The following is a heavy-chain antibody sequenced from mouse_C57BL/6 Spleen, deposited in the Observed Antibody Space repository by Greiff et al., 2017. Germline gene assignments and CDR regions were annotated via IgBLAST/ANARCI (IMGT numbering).Heavy chain of an antibody. Sequence: EVKLMESGPGLVKPSQSLSLTCSVTGYSITSGYYWNWIRQFPGNKLEWMGYISYDGSNNYNPSLKNRISITRDTSKNQFFLKLNSVTTEDTATYYCARAHYYDYPHYYAMDYWGQGTSVTVSS. CDR2: ISYDGSN. V-gene: IGHV3-6*01. CDR1: GYSITSGYY. CDR3: ARAHYYDYPHYYAMDY. D-gene: IGHD2-4*01. J-gene: IGHJ4*01.